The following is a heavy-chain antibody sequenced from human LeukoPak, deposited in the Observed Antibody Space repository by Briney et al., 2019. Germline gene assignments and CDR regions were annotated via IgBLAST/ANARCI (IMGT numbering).Heavy chain of an antibody. CDR3: ARDGQRYCGSTSCYNIDY. CDR1: GFTFSDYY. V-gene: IGHV3-11*01. J-gene: IGHJ4*02. D-gene: IGHD2-2*01. CDR2: ISSSGSTI. Sequence: KPGGSLRLSCAASGFTFSDYYMSWIRQAPGKGLEWVSYISSSGSTIYYADSVKGRFTISRDNAKNSLYLQANSLRAEDTAVYYCARDGQRYCGSTSCYNIDYWGQGTLVTVSS.